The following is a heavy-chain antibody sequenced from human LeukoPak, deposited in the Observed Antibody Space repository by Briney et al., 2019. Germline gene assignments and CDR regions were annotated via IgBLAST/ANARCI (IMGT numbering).Heavy chain of an antibody. Sequence: GASVKVSCKASGYTFTSYGISWVRQAPGQGLEWMGWISAYNGNTNYAQKLQGRVTMTTDTSTSTAYMELRSLRSDDTAVYYCARVAYYDSSGYYKSYYYYMDVWGKGTTVTVSS. CDR3: ARVAYYDSSGYYKSYYYYMDV. V-gene: IGHV1-18*01. D-gene: IGHD3-22*01. J-gene: IGHJ6*03. CDR2: ISAYNGNT. CDR1: GYTFTSYG.